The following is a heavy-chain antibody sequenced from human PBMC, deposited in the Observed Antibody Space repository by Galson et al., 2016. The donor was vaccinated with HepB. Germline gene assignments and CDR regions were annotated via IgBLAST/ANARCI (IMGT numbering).Heavy chain of an antibody. CDR3: VREGHDNSKFAYYFGMDV. CDR2: IWYDGSHQ. J-gene: IGHJ6*02. CDR1: GFTFSGYG. Sequence: SLRLSCAASGFTFSGYGMHWVRQAPGKGLEWVAGIWYDGSHQYYAVSVKGRFTISRDNSKNKLSLQMNSLRAEDTAVYYCVREGHDNSKFAYYFGMDVWGRGTTVTVSS. V-gene: IGHV3-33*01. D-gene: IGHD4-11*01.